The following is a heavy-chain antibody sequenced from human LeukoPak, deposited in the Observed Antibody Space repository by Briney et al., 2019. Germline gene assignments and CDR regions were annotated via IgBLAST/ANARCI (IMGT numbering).Heavy chain of an antibody. Sequence: SVKVSCKASGGTFSSYAISWVRQAPGQGLEWMGGIIPIFGTANYAQKFQGRVTITADESTSTAYMELSSLRSEDTAVYYCARDPYYGDHMGVFDYWGQGTLVTVSS. D-gene: IGHD4-17*01. CDR1: GGTFSSYA. J-gene: IGHJ4*02. CDR2: IIPIFGTA. V-gene: IGHV1-69*01. CDR3: ARDPYYGDHMGVFDY.